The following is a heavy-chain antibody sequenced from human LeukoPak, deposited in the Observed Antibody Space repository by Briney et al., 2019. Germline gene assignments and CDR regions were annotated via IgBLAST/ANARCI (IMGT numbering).Heavy chain of an antibody. CDR2: IIPIFGTA. V-gene: IGHV1-69*13. Sequence: SVKVSCKASGGTFSSYAISWVRQAPGQGLEWMGGIIPIFGTANYAQKFQGRVTITPDESTSTAYMELSSLRAEDTAVYYCAIFEGYCSSTSCYWVPFDPWGQGTLVTVSS. CDR1: GGTFSSYA. D-gene: IGHD2-2*01. CDR3: AIFEGYCSSTSCYWVPFDP. J-gene: IGHJ5*02.